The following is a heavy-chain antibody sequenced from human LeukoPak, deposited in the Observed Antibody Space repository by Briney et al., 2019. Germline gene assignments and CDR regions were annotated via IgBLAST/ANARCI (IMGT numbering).Heavy chain of an antibody. D-gene: IGHD5-18*01. CDR3: ARDEAWGSAVDSGYNYGDRYLDY. J-gene: IGHJ4*02. Sequence: ASVKVPCKASGYTFSSYGISWVRQAPGQGLEWMGWISAYNGNTNYAQKLQGRLTMTTDTSTSTAYMELRSLRSDDTAVYYCARDEAWGSAVDSGYNYGDRYLDYWGQGTLVTVSS. CDR2: ISAYNGNT. CDR1: GYTFSSYG. V-gene: IGHV1-18*01.